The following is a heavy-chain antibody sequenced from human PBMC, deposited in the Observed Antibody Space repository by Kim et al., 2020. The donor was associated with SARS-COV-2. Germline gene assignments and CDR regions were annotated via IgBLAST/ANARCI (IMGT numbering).Heavy chain of an antibody. J-gene: IGHJ6*02. CDR2: IRSKANSYAT. CDR1: GFTFSGSA. D-gene: IGHD2-2*01. Sequence: GGSLRLSCAASGFTFSGSAMHWVRQASGKGLEWVGRIRSKANSYATAYAASVKGRFTISRDDSKNTAYLQMNSLKTEDTAVYYCTRQKEDIVVVPAAVPLDRSYYYYGMDVWGQGTTVTVSS. V-gene: IGHV3-73*01. CDR3: TRQKEDIVVVPAAVPLDRSYYYYGMDV.